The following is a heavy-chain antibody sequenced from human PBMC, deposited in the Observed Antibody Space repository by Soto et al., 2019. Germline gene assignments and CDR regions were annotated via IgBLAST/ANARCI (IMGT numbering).Heavy chain of an antibody. J-gene: IGHJ4*02. CDR1: GGSISSGGYS. D-gene: IGHD5-12*01. CDR3: AAGGGLPRYY. CDR2: IYHMGST. Sequence: QLQLQESGSGLVKPSQTLSLTCAVSGGSISSGGYSWSWIRQPPGKGLEWIGYIYHMGSTYYNPSLKSRVTTSVDTAKNQCSLKLSSVTAADTAVYYCAAGGGLPRYYWGQGTLVTVSS. V-gene: IGHV4-30-2*01.